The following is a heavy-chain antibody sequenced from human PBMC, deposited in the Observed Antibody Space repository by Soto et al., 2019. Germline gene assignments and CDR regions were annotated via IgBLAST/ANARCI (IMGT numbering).Heavy chain of an antibody. CDR1: SDSISSYY. CDR2: TDYSGST. Sequence: PSETLSLTCTVSSDSISSYYWIWIRQSPGKGLEWIGYTDYSGSTNYNPSLKSRVTISVDTSKNQFSLKLSSVTAADTAVYDCARGGWNDDFDYWGQGTLVTVSS. V-gene: IGHV4-59*01. CDR3: ARGGWNDDFDY. J-gene: IGHJ4*02. D-gene: IGHD1-1*01.